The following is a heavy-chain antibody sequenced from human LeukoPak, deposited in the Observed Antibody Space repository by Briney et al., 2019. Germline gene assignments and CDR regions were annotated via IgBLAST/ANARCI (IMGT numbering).Heavy chain of an antibody. CDR2: INQDGSAI. V-gene: IGHV3-7*01. CDR3: ARGDYYDGSGYYTHAFDI. D-gene: IGHD3-22*01. J-gene: IGHJ3*02. Sequence: PGGCLTLSRVVSGFTLSRYWMSWVRQAPGKGREWVANINQDGSAIYDVDTMKGRFTMPRANAKNTMNLQMNSLRAEDTAVSYWARGDYYDGSGYYTHAFDIWGQGTMVTVSS. CDR1: GFTLSRYW.